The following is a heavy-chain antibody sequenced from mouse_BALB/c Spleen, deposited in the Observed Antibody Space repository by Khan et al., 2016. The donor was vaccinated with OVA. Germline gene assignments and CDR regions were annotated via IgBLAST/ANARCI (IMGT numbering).Heavy chain of an antibody. CDR2: INTYTGEP. V-gene: IGHV9-3-1*01. CDR3: ARVRYSGTMDY. J-gene: IGHJ4*01. D-gene: IGHD2-14*01. Sequence: QIQLVQSGPELKKPGVTVKISCKASGYTFTTYGMNWVKQAPEKGLKWMGWINTYTGEPTYVDDFKGRFAFSLETSASTAYLQINNLKNEDTATYSCARVRYSGTMDYWGQGTSVTVSS. CDR1: GYTFTTYG.